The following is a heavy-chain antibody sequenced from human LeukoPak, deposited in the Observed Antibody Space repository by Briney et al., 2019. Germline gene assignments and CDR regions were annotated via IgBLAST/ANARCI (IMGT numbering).Heavy chain of an antibody. D-gene: IGHD4-17*01. V-gene: IGHV3-48*02. J-gene: IGHJ6*02. CDR1: GFTFSYYS. Sequence: GGSLRLSCAASGFTFSYYSMSWVRQAPGRGLEWVSYIDTSGSITYNADSVKGRFTISRDNARNSLYLQMNSLTDEDTAVYYCARADYGDYAPGPYYYGMDVWGQGTTVTVSS. CDR2: IDTSGSIT. CDR3: ARADYGDYAPGPYYYGMDV.